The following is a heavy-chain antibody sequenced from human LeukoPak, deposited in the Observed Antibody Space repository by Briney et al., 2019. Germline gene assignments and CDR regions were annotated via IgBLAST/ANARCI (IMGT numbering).Heavy chain of an antibody. V-gene: IGHV1-18*01. CDR3: ARDGTRGYSYGSDY. CDR2: INAYNGNT. Sequence: ASVKVSCTASGYTFTSSGISWVRQAPGEGLEWMGWINAYNGNTNYAQNLQGRLTMTTDTSTNSAYIELRSLRSDDTAVYYCARDGTRGYSYGSDYWGQGTLVTVSS. D-gene: IGHD5-18*01. CDR1: GYTFTSSG. J-gene: IGHJ4*02.